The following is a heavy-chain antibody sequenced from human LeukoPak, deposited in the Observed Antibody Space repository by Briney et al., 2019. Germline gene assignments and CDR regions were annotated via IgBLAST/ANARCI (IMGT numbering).Heavy chain of an antibody. CDR2: INAGNGNT. Sequence: ASVKVSCKASGYTFTSYAMHWVRQAPGQRLEWMGWINAGNGNTKYSQKFQGRVTITRDTSASTAYMELSSLRSEDTAVYYCARGSTVTTGGEYRGQGTLVTVSS. CDR3: ARGSTVTTGGEY. V-gene: IGHV1-3*01. CDR1: GYTFTSYA. J-gene: IGHJ4*02. D-gene: IGHD4-17*01.